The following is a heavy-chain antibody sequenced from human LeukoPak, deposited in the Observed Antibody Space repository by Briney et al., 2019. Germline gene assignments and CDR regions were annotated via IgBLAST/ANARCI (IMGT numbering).Heavy chain of an antibody. Sequence: ASVKVSCKASGYTFTSYGISWVRQAPGQGLEWMGWIRAYNGNTNYAQKLQGRVTMTTDTSTSTAYMELRSLRSDDTAVYYCARVGPCSSTSCYGYYYYYMDVWGKGTTVTVSS. CDR3: ARVGPCSSTSCYGYYYYYMDV. V-gene: IGHV1-18*01. CDR2: IRAYNGNT. CDR1: GYTFTSYG. D-gene: IGHD2-2*01. J-gene: IGHJ6*03.